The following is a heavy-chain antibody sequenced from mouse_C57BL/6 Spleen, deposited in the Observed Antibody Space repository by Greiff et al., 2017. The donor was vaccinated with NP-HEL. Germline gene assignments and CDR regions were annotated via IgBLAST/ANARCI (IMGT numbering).Heavy chain of an antibody. V-gene: IGHV1-55*01. CDR1: GYTFTSYW. D-gene: IGHD1-1*01. J-gene: IGHJ1*03. Sequence: QVQLQQPGAELVKPGASVKLSCTASGYTFTSYWITWVKQRPGQGLAWIGDIYPGSGSTNYNEKFKSKATLTVDTSSSTAYMQLSSRTSEDSAVYYCARRCYGSSYDWYFDVWGTGTTVTVSS. CDR3: ARRCYGSSYDWYFDV. CDR2: IYPGSGST.